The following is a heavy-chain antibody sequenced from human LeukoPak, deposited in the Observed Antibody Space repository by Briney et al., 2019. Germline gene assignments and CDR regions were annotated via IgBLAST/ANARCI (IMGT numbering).Heavy chain of an antibody. J-gene: IGHJ6*02. CDR1: GFTVSSNY. Sequence: GGSLRLSCAASGFTVSSNYMSWVRQAPGKGLEWVSVIYSGGSTYYADSVKGRFTISRDNSKNTLYLQMNSLRAEDTAVYYCARTAEGGHYYGTQNYGMDVWGQGTTVAVSS. D-gene: IGHD3-10*01. CDR3: ARTAEGGHYYGTQNYGMDV. CDR2: IYSGGST. V-gene: IGHV3-53*01.